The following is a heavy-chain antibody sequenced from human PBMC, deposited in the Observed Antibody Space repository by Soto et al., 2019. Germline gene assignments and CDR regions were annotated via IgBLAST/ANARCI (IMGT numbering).Heavy chain of an antibody. Sequence: QVQLVQSGAEVKKPGASVKVSCKASGYTFTSYGISWVRQAPGQGLEWMGWISAYNGNTNYAQKLQGRVTMTTDTSTSTAYMELRSLRSDDTAVYYCARDLECSSTSCPAYWFDPWGQGTLVTVSS. V-gene: IGHV1-18*01. J-gene: IGHJ5*02. CDR3: ARDLECSSTSCPAYWFDP. CDR2: ISAYNGNT. D-gene: IGHD2-2*01. CDR1: GYTFTSYG.